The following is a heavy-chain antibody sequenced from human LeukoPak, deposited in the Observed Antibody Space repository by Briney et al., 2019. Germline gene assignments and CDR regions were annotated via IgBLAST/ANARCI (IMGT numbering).Heavy chain of an antibody. V-gene: IGHV4-59*01. D-gene: IGHD3-10*01. CDR1: GGSISTYY. J-gene: IGHJ4*02. CDR2: IHYSGST. Sequence: SETLSLTCTVSGGSISTYYWSWIRQPPGKGLEWIGYIHYSGSTNYNPSLKSRVTISKDTSNNQFSLKLSSVTAADTAVYYCARSGSYSSPQSNWGQGTLVTVSS. CDR3: ARSGSYSSPQSN.